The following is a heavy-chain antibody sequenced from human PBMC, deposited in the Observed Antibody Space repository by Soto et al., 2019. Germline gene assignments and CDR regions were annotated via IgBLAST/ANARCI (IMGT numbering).Heavy chain of an antibody. CDR2: ISAYIGNA. J-gene: IGHJ6*02. CDR3: ARFLRGCSSTSCYGPYYYGMDV. Sequence: GASVKVSCKASGYTFTSYGISWVRQAPGQGLEWMGGISAYIGNANYAQKFQGRVTMTTDESTSTAYMELSSLRSEDTAVYYCARFLRGCSSTSCYGPYYYGMDVWGQGTTVTVSS. D-gene: IGHD2-2*01. CDR1: GYTFTSYG. V-gene: IGHV1-18*01.